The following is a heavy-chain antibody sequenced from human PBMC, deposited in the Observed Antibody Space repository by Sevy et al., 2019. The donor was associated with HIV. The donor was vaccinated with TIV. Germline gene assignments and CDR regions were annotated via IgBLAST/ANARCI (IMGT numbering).Heavy chain of an antibody. CDR2: IKQDGSEK. Sequence: GESLKISCAASGFTFSSYWMNWIRQAPGKGLEWVANIKQDGSEKYYVDSVKGRFTISRDNAKNSLYLEMNTRRAEDTAVYYCATSGGETWGQGTLVTVSS. D-gene: IGHD3-16*01. V-gene: IGHV3-7*01. J-gene: IGHJ5*02. CDR3: ATSGGET. CDR1: GFTFSSYW.